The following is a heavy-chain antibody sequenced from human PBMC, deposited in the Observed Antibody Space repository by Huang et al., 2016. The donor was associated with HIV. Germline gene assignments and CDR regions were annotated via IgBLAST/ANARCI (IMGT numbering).Heavy chain of an antibody. CDR1: GGSFTGNY. CDR2: VNDSGAT. V-gene: IGHV4-34*02. CDR3: ARQWTILEWLLGLDV. Sequence: QMQLQQRGAGLLKPSATLSLTCGVSGGSFTGNYLTWIRQAPGKGREWIGEVNDSGATNYNPSLNGRVTISLDKSKRELSLNRRSVTAADTAVYYCARQWTILEWLLGLDVWGQGTTVIVSS. D-gene: IGHD3-3*01. J-gene: IGHJ6*02.